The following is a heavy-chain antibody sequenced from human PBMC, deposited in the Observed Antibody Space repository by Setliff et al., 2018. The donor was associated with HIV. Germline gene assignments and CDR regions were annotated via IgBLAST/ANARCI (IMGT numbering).Heavy chain of an antibody. V-gene: IGHV3-30*02. CDR3: ARDSSGTYAQDDDALDL. J-gene: IGHJ3*01. Sequence: GSLRLSCAASGFTFSSYGMHWVRQAPGKGLEWVAFIRYDGSNKYYADSVKGRFTISRDNAKNTLFLQMNSLRAEDTAMYYCARDSSGTYAQDDDALDLWGQGTMVTVSS. CDR1: GFTFSSYG. D-gene: IGHD1-26*01. CDR2: IRYDGSNK.